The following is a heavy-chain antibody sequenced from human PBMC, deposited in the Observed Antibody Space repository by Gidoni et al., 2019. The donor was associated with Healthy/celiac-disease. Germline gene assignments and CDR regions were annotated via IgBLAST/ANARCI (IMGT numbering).Heavy chain of an antibody. CDR3: ASQKGGQYCSGGSCYFDAFDI. Sequence: QVQLVESGGGVVQPGRSLRLSWAASGFTFSSHGMHWVRQAPGKGLEWVAVIWYDGSNKYYADSVKGRFTISRDNSKNTLYLQMNSLRAEDTAVYYCASQKGGQYCSGGSCYFDAFDIWGQGTMVTVSS. V-gene: IGHV3-33*01. CDR1: GFTFSSHG. D-gene: IGHD2-15*01. J-gene: IGHJ3*02. CDR2: IWYDGSNK.